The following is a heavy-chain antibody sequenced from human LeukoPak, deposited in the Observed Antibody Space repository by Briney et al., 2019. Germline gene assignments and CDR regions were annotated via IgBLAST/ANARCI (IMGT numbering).Heavy chain of an antibody. CDR2: ISGSGGST. Sequence: GGSLRLSCAASGFTFSSYAMSWVRQAPGKGLEWVSAISGSGGSTYYADSVKGRFTISRDNSKNTLYLQMNSLRAEDTAVYYFAKGGENVVITCTDYWGQGTLVTVSS. CDR3: AKGGENVVITCTDY. V-gene: IGHV3-23*01. CDR1: GFTFSSYA. D-gene: IGHD3-22*01. J-gene: IGHJ4*02.